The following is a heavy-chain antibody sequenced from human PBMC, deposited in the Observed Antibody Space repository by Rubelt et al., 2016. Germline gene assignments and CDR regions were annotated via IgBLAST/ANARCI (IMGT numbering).Heavy chain of an antibody. CDR3: AREQQLVGGWFDP. CDR2: IIPIFGTE. J-gene: IGHJ5*02. Sequence: QVQLVQSGAEVKKPGSSVKVSCKASGGTFSSYAISWVRQAPGQGLEWMGGIIPIFGTENYAQKFQGRATITADEYTSTAYMELSSLRSEDKAVYYCAREQQLVGGWFDPWGQGTLVTVSS. D-gene: IGHD6-13*01. CDR1: GGTFSSYA. V-gene: IGHV1-69*01.